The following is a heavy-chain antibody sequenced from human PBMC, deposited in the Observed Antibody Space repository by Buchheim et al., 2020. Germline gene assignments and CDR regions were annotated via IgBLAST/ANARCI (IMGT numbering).Heavy chain of an antibody. CDR1: GFTFSSYG. D-gene: IGHD4-17*01. V-gene: IGHV3-30*18. Sequence: QVQLVESGGGLVQPGRSLRLSCAASGFTFSSYGMHWVRQAPGKGLEWVAVISYDGSNKYYADSVKGRFTISRDNSKNTLYLQMNSLRAEDTAVYYCAKGANDYGDYGLDYWGQGTL. J-gene: IGHJ4*02. CDR2: ISYDGSNK. CDR3: AKGANDYGDYGLDY.